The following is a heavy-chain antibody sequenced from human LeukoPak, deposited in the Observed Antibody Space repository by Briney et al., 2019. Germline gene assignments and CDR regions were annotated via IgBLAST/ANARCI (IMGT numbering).Heavy chain of an antibody. J-gene: IGHJ4*02. CDR1: GGCFSGYY. Sequence: SETLSLTCAVYGGCFSGYYWSWIRQPPGKGLEWIGEINHSGSTNYNPSLKSRFTISEDTSKNQFSLKLSSVTAADTAVYYCARGLSSIAARQSDYWGQGTLVTVSS. CDR2: INHSGST. D-gene: IGHD6-6*01. CDR3: ARGLSSIAARQSDY. V-gene: IGHV4-34*01.